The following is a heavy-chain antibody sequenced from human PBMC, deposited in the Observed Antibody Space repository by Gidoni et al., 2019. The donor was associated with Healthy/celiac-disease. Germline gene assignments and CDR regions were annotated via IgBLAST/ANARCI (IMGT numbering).Heavy chain of an antibody. J-gene: IGHJ6*02. D-gene: IGHD3-10*01. V-gene: IGHV3-30-3*01. CDR3: ARGEYGSGSYGMDV. CDR2: ISYDGSNK. CDR1: GFTFSSYA. Sequence: QVQLVESGGGVVQPGRSLRRSCAASGFTFSSYAMHWVRQAPGKGLEWVAVISYDGSNKYYADSVKGRFTISRDNSKNTLYLQMNSLRAEDTAVYYCARGEYGSGSYGMDVWGQGTTVTVSS.